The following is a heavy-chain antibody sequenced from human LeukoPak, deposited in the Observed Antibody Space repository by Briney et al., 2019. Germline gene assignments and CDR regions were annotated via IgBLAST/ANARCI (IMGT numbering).Heavy chain of an antibody. CDR3: AAGSGSYYRPLDY. D-gene: IGHD3-10*01. Sequence: SETLSLTCTVSGGSISNNSDYWGWIRQAPGKGLEWIGNIFSNGATYYNPSLNSRLTTSVDTSKNQFSLRLSSVTAADTAVYYCAAGSGSYYRPLDYWGQGTLVTVSS. CDR1: GGSISNNSDY. CDR2: IFSNGAT. J-gene: IGHJ4*02. V-gene: IGHV4-39*07.